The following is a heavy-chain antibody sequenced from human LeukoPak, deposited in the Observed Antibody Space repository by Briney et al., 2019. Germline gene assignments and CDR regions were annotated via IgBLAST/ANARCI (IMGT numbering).Heavy chain of an antibody. CDR3: ACSSSGYYSDY. V-gene: IGHV1-69*13. CDR2: IIPIFGTA. Sequence: SVKVSCKASGYTFTSYGISWVRQAPGQGLEWMGGIIPIFGTANYAQKFQGRVTITADESTSTAYMELSSLRSEDTAVYYCACSSSGYYSDYWGQGTLVTVSS. CDR1: GYTFTSYG. J-gene: IGHJ4*02. D-gene: IGHD3-22*01.